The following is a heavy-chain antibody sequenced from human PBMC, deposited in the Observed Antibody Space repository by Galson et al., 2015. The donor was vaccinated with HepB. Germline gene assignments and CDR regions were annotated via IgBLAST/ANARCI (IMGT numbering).Heavy chain of an antibody. Sequence: SLRLACAASGFTVSTHVIHGVRQAPGEGLEWVALISSDGNNGYYADSVKGRFTISRDNSKNTLYVQMNSVRVEDAAIYYCARTITERTGLAGVSGHGTIVTVSP. CDR3: ARTITERTGLAGV. V-gene: IGHV3-30-3*01. J-gene: IGHJ3*01. CDR2: ISSDGNNG. D-gene: IGHD1-20*01. CDR1: GFTVSTHV.